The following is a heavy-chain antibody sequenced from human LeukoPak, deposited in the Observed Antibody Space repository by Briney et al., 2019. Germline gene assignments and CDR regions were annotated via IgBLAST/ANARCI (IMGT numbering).Heavy chain of an antibody. CDR3: ARARLTSSRGVPNNWFDP. Sequence: GGSLRLSCAASGFTFSSYSMHWVRQAPGKGLEWVSYISSSSSTIYYADSVKGRFTISRDNAKNSLYLQMNSLRDEDTAVYYCARARLTSSRGVPNNWFDPWGQGTLVTVSS. V-gene: IGHV3-48*02. D-gene: IGHD3-10*01. J-gene: IGHJ5*02. CDR2: ISSSSSTI. CDR1: GFTFSSYS.